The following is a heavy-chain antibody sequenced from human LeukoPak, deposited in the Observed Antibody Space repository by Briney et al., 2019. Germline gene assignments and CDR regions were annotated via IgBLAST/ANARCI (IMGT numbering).Heavy chain of an antibody. CDR1: GFTVSSNY. D-gene: IGHD2-2*01. Sequence: GGSLRLSCAASGFTVSSNYMNWVRQAPGKGLECVSVIYSGGSTYYADSVKGRFTISRDNSKNTLYLQMNSLRAEDTAVYYCAKSELVVPDYYYYYYMDVWGKGTTVTISS. CDR2: IYSGGST. CDR3: AKSELVVPDYYYYYYMDV. J-gene: IGHJ6*03. V-gene: IGHV3-53*01.